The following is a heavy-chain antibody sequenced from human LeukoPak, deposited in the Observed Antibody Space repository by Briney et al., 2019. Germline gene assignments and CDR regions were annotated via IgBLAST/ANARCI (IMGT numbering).Heavy chain of an antibody. D-gene: IGHD5-18*01. CDR3: AGDLSGVAGYTYGRGIDY. CDR2: IKRDGSEK. CDR1: GFTFSSYW. V-gene: IGHV3-7*01. J-gene: IGHJ4*02. Sequence: GGSLRLSCTASGFTFSSYWMSWVRQAPGKGLEWVANIKRDGSEKYYVDSVKGRFTISRDNAKTSLYLQMNSLRAEDTAVYYCAGDLSGVAGYTYGRGIDYWGQGTLVTVSS.